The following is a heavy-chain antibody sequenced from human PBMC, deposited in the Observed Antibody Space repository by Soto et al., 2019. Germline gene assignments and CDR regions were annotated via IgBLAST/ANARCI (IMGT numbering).Heavy chain of an antibody. CDR3: AGKFSSAGGLDV. V-gene: IGHV1-46*01. CDR2: MNASSGST. D-gene: IGHD1-26*01. J-gene: IGHJ6*02. CDR1: GYAFITYF. Sequence: QVQLEQSGPEVKEPGASVRVSCKASGYAFITYFIHWVRQAPGQGLEWVGVMNASSGSTTYAEKFQGRVTMTRDTSTSTVYIALNCLRAEGTARYDCAGKFSSAGGLDVWGEGTKITVS.